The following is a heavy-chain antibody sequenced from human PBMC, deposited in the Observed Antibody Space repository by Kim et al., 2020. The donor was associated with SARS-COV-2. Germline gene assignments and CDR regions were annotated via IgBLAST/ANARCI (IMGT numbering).Heavy chain of an antibody. V-gene: IGHV5-51*01. CDR1: GYSFTSYW. J-gene: IGHJ3*02. D-gene: IGHD3-10*01. CDR3: ARYMVRGYLYAFDI. Sequence: GASLQISCKGSGYSFTSYWIGWVRQMPGKGLEWMGIIYPDDSDTRYSPPFQGQVTISADKSISTAYLQWSSLKASDTAMYYCARYMVRGYLYAFDIWGQGTMVTVSS. CDR2: IYPDDSDT.